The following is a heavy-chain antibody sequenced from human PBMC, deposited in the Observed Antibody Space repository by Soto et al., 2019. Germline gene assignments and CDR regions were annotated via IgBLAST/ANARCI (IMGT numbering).Heavy chain of an antibody. CDR2: LYNSGGS. D-gene: IGHD3-16*01. Sequence: QLQLQESGSGLVKPSQTLSLTCVVSGASIISGDYAWNWVRQPPGEGLEWLGYLYNSGGSYYNPSLKSRVPISLDRAKDHFSLRLDSVTAADTALYFWARGDKNNDYYFDHWGQGTLVTVTS. CDR1: GASIISGDYA. CDR3: ARGDKNNDYYFDH. V-gene: IGHV4-30-2*01. J-gene: IGHJ4*02.